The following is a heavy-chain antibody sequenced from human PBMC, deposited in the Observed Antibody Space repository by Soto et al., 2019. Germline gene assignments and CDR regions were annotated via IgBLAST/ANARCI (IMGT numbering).Heavy chain of an antibody. Sequence: SETLSLTCAVYGGSFSGYYWSWIRQPPGKGLEWIGEINHSGSTNYNPSLKSRVTISVDTSKNQFSLKLSSVTAADTAVYYCARGGGGNYYYYYMDVWGKGTTVTVS. CDR2: INHSGST. V-gene: IGHV4-34*01. CDR3: ARGGGGNYYYYYMDV. CDR1: GGSFSGYY. D-gene: IGHD3-16*01. J-gene: IGHJ6*03.